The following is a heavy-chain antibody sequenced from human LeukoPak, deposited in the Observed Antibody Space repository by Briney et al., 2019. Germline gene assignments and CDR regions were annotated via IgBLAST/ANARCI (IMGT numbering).Heavy chain of an antibody. CDR1: GGSFSGYY. J-gene: IGHJ6*02. CDR2: INHSGST. Sequence: SETLSLTCAVYGGSFSGYYWSWIRQPPGKGLEWIGEINHSGSTNYNPSLKSRVTISVDTSKNQFSLKLSSVTAADTAVYYCASLRPIAYYYYGTDVWGQGTTVTVSS. D-gene: IGHD5-12*01. CDR3: ASLRPIAYYYYGTDV. V-gene: IGHV4-34*01.